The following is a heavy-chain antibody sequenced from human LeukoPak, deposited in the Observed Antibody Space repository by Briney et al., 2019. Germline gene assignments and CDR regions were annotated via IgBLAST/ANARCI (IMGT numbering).Heavy chain of an antibody. Sequence: SVKVSCKASGGTFSSYAISWVRQAPGQGLEWMGGIIPIFGTANYAQKFQGRVTITADESTSTAYMELSSLRSEDTAVYYCARRYYHDSSGDDAFDIWGQGTMVTVSS. V-gene: IGHV1-69*13. CDR1: GGTFSSYA. CDR2: IIPIFGTA. CDR3: ARRYYHDSSGDDAFDI. D-gene: IGHD3-22*01. J-gene: IGHJ3*02.